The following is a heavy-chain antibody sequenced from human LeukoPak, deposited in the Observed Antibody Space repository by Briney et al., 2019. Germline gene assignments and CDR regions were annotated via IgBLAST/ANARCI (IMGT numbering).Heavy chain of an antibody. CDR2: ISPDGSDT. CDR1: GFTFSYYW. Sequence: PGGSLRLSCAASGFTFSYYWMYWVRQAPGKGPMWVSRISPDGSDTNYADSVKGRFTISRDNAKNMLYLQMNSLKPEDTAVYYCARDLSVPWGQGAPVTVSS. J-gene: IGHJ1*01. V-gene: IGHV3-74*01. D-gene: IGHD3-3*01. CDR3: ARDLSVP.